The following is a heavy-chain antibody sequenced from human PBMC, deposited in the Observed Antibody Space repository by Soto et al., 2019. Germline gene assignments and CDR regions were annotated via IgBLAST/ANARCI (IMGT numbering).Heavy chain of an antibody. D-gene: IGHD2-15*01. V-gene: IGHV1-18*01. J-gene: IGHJ4*02. CDR1: GYTFTSYG. CDR3: AREGRDIVVVVAATWAPFDY. Sequence: ASVKVSCKASGYTFTSYGISWVRQAPGQGLEWMGWISAYNGNTNYAQKPQGRVTMTTDTSTSTAYMELRSLRSDDTAVYYCAREGRDIVVVVAATWAPFDYWGQGTLVTVSS. CDR2: ISAYNGNT.